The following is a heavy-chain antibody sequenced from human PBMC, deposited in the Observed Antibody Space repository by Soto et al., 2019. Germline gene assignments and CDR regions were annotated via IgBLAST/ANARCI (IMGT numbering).Heavy chain of an antibody. Sequence: EVQLLESGGGLVQPGGSLRLSCAASGFTFSSYAMSWVRQAPGKGLEWVSAISGSGGSTYYADSVKGRFTISRDTSKNPLYLQMNSLRAEDTAVYYCAKDRFPNSSGWYAGYDAFDIWGQGTMVTVSS. D-gene: IGHD6-19*01. V-gene: IGHV3-23*01. CDR3: AKDRFPNSSGWYAGYDAFDI. CDR2: ISGSGGST. CDR1: GFTFSSYA. J-gene: IGHJ3*02.